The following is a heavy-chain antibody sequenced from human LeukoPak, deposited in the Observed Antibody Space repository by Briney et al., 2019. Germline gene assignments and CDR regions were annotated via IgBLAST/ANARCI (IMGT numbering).Heavy chain of an antibody. V-gene: IGHV3-11*01. CDR2: ISSSGSTI. J-gene: IGHJ4*02. CDR1: GFTFSDYY. D-gene: IGHD5-18*01. CDR3: ARDLSLLGGYSYGYADY. Sequence: GGSLRLSCAASGFTFSDYYMSWIRQAPGRGLEWVSYISSSGSTIYYADSVKGRFTISRDNVKNSLYLQMNSLRAEDTAVYYCARDLSLLGGYSYGYADYWGQGTLVTVSS.